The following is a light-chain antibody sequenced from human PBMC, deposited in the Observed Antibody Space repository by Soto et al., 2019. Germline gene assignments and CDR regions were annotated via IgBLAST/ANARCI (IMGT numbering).Light chain of an antibody. CDR1: SSDVGSYNL. Sequence: QSVLTQPASVSGSPGQSITISCTGTSSDVGSYNLVSWYQQHPGKAPKLMIYEVSKRPSRVSNRFSGSKSGNTASLTISGLQAEDEADYYCCSYAGSSTFGVFGGGTKLTVL. CDR3: CSYAGSSTFGV. J-gene: IGLJ2*01. CDR2: EVS. V-gene: IGLV2-23*02.